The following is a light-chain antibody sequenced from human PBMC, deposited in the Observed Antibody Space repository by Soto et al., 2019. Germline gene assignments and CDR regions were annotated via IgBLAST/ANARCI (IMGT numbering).Light chain of an antibody. CDR3: SSYTRTTTLV. Sequence: QSALTQPASVSGSPGQSITISCTGTSSDVGGYNYVSWYQQHPGKAPQLMIYDVSNRPSGVSDRFSGSKSGNTASLTISGLQPEDEADYYCSSYTRTTTLVFGGGTKLTVL. J-gene: IGLJ2*01. CDR2: DVS. CDR1: SSDVGGYNY. V-gene: IGLV2-14*01.